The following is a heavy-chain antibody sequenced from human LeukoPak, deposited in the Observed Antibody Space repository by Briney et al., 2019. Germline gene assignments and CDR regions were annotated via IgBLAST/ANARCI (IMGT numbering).Heavy chain of an antibody. CDR2: LYTDGTT. Sequence: GGSLRLSCSASGFTVSSHYMSWVRQAPGQGLEWVSLLYTDGTTKYADSAKGRFTISRDDSKNTLYLQMNSLRAEDTAAYYCARGGTFYWNPRYWGQGTLVTVSS. V-gene: IGHV3-53*01. CDR1: GFTVSSHY. D-gene: IGHD1-1*01. J-gene: IGHJ4*02. CDR3: ARGGTFYWNPRY.